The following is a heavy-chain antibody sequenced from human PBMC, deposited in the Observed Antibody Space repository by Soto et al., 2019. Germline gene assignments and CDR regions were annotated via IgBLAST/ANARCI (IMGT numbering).Heavy chain of an antibody. D-gene: IGHD1-26*01. Sequence: GESLKISCKASAYNFAGYWLGWVRQMPGKGLELMGIIYPGDSDTRYSPSFQGQVTFSADKSISTAYVQWSSLKASDTAIYYCARSLFRGGSNFVIFDPWGQGSLVTVSS. J-gene: IGHJ5*02. CDR2: IYPGDSDT. CDR3: ARSLFRGGSNFVIFDP. V-gene: IGHV5-51*01. CDR1: AYNFAGYW.